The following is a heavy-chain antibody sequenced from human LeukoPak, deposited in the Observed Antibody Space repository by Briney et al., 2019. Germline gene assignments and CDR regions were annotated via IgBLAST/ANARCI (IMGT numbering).Heavy chain of an antibody. J-gene: IGHJ4*02. CDR2: IYNSGST. CDR3: AGGRGGTGWIDY. Sequence: SETLSLTCTVSDGSVSAYYWSWIRQPPGKGLEWIGYIYNSGSTNYNPSLKSRVTISVDTSKNQFSLKLSSVTAPDTDVYYCAGGRGGTGWIDYWGQGTLVTVSS. D-gene: IGHD6-19*01. V-gene: IGHV4-59*02. CDR1: DGSVSAYY.